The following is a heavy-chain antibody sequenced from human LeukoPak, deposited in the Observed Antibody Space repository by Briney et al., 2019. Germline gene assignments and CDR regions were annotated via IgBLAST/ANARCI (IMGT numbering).Heavy chain of an antibody. V-gene: IGHV4-59*08. CDR3: ARLVKTGYSSGWSFDY. CDR1: GGSISSYY. D-gene: IGHD6-19*01. J-gene: IGHJ4*02. Sequence: PSETLSLTCTVSGGSISSYYWSWIRQPPGKGLEWIGYIYYSGSTNYNPSLKSRVTISVDTSKNQFSLKLSSVTAADTAVYYCARLVKTGYSSGWSFDYWGQGTLVTVSS. CDR2: IYYSGST.